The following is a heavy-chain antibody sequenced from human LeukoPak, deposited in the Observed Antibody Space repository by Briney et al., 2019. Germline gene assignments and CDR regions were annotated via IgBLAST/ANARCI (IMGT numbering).Heavy chain of an antibody. J-gene: IGHJ4*02. Sequence: GGSLRLSCAASGFSFGSYGIHWVRQAPGKGLEWVAVISHEGSNQYYGDSVKGRFIISRDNSKNMVYLQMNSLRAEDTALYYCARTREQWQVLDYWGQGTLVTVSS. CDR1: GFSFGSYG. CDR2: ISHEGSNQ. V-gene: IGHV3-30*03. CDR3: ARTREQWQVLDY. D-gene: IGHD6-19*01.